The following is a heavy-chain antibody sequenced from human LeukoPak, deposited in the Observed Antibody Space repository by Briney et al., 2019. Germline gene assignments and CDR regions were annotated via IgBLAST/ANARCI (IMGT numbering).Heavy chain of an antibody. CDR2: IYPGDSDT. J-gene: IGHJ4*02. Sequence: GESLKISCKGSGYSFTSYWIGWVRQMPGKGLEWMGIIYPGDSDTRYSPSFQGQVTISADKSISTAYLQWSSLKASDTAMYYCARLEYDSSGYESSVYYFDYWGQGTLVTVSS. CDR3: ARLEYDSSGYESSVYYFDY. V-gene: IGHV5-51*01. CDR1: GYSFTSYW. D-gene: IGHD3-22*01.